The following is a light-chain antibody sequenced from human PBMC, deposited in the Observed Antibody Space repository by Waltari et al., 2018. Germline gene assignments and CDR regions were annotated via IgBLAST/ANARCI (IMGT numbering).Light chain of an antibody. CDR3: HQYFKSPWT. CDR2: CAS. CDR1: QSVLFSSNNKDF. V-gene: IGKV4-1*01. J-gene: IGKJ1*01. Sequence: DIVMTQSPDSLAVSLGGRATINCKSGQSVLFSSNNKDFVAWHQQKPGRPPKFLIYCASTRYSGVPARFSASGSGTNFTLTISSLQAEDVAVYYCHQYFKSPWTFGRGTQVEIK.